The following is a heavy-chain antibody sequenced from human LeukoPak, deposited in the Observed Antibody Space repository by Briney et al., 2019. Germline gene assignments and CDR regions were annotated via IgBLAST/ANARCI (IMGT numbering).Heavy chain of an antibody. CDR3: ARGPKVAVTGTTPFDY. V-gene: IGHV3-21*01. J-gene: IGHJ4*02. CDR1: GFTFSIYS. Sequence: GGSLRLSCAASGFTFSIYSMNGVPQAPGKGLEWVSAISSSSSYIYYADSVKGRFTISRDNAKNSLYLQMNSLRAEDTAVYFCARGPKVAVTGTTPFDYWGQGTLVTVSS. CDR2: ISSSSSYI. D-gene: IGHD1-7*01.